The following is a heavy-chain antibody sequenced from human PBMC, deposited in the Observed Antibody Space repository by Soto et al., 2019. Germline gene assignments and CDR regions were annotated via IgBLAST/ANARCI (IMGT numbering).Heavy chain of an antibody. Sequence: XVFLSLSFAASGFTFSNAWMSWVRQAPGKGLEWVGRIKSKTDGGTTDYAAPVKGRFTISRDDSKNTLYLQMNSLKTEDTAVYYCTTDMGLDYYYYGMDVWGQGTTVTVSS. CDR3: TTDMGLDYYYYGMDV. D-gene: IGHD3-16*01. CDR2: IKSKTDGGTT. J-gene: IGHJ6*02. CDR1: GFTFSNAW. V-gene: IGHV3-15*01.